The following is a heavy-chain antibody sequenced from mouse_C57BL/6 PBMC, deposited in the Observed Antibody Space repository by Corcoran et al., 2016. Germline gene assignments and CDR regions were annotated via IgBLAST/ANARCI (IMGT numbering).Heavy chain of an antibody. V-gene: IGHV1-26*01. CDR3: ATRQISSGYDY. J-gene: IGHJ2*01. CDR2: INPNNGGT. Sequence: EVQLQQSGPELVKPGASVKISCKASGYTFTDYYMNWVKQSHGKSLEWIGDINPNNGGTSYNQKFKGKATLTVDKSSSTAYMELRSLTSEDSAVYYCATRQISSGYDYWGQGTTLTVSS. D-gene: IGHD3-2*02. CDR1: GYTFTDYY.